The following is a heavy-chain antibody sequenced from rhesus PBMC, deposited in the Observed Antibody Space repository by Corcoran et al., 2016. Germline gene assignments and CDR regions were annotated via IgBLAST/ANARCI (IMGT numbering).Heavy chain of an antibody. D-gene: IGHD6-25*01. Sequence: QLQLKESGPGLVKPSGTLSVTCAVSGGSISSSYWSWLSQAPGKGLGWIGYIYCSGSSTNYNPSLKSRVTLSVDTSKNQLSLKLSSVTTADTAVYYCARDRYSGSWNDAFDFWGQGLRVTVSS. J-gene: IGHJ3*01. CDR1: GGSISSSY. CDR2: IYCSGSST. V-gene: IGHV4-169*02. CDR3: ARDRYSGSWNDAFDF.